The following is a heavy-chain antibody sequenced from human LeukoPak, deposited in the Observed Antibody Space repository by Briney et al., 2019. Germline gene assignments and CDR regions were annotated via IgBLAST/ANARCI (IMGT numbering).Heavy chain of an antibody. J-gene: IGHJ6*04. Sequence: GGSLRLSCEVSGFTFSSYEMNWVRQAPGKGLEWVSYISSSGGTIYYADSVKGRFTISRDNAKNSLYLQMNSLRAEDTAVYYCAELGITMIGGVWGKGTTVTISS. CDR2: ISSSGGTI. CDR3: AELGITMIGGV. V-gene: IGHV3-48*03. CDR1: GFTFSSYE. D-gene: IGHD3-10*02.